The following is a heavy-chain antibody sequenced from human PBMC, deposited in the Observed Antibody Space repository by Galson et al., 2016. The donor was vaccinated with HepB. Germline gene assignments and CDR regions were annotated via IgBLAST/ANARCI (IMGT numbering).Heavy chain of an antibody. D-gene: IGHD5-18*01. Sequence: SLRLSCAASGFTFSSYGMHWVRQAPGKGLEWVALITYDGSSKYYADSVKGRFTISRDNAKNTLYVQMNSLRVEDTAVYYCAKSVGIQLWLDHAFDIWGQGTMVTVSS. CDR1: GFTFSSYG. J-gene: IGHJ3*02. V-gene: IGHV3-30*18. CDR2: ITYDGSSK. CDR3: AKSVGIQLWLDHAFDI.